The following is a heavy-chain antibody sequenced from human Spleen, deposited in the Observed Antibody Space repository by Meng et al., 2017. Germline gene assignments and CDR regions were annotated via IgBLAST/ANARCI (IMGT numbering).Heavy chain of an antibody. D-gene: IGHD6-19*01. CDR2: IGHSGFT. V-gene: IGHV4-39*01. Sequence: QLPLQESGPGLVKTSETLSLPCTVSCGSISSTSYYWGWIRQPPGKGLEWIGSIGHSGFTYYTPSLKSRVTVSIDTSRNQFSLWLTSVTAADTAVYYCVRSSAWVRTGFDPWGQGTLVTVSS. CDR3: VRSSAWVRTGFDP. J-gene: IGHJ5*02. CDR1: CGSISSTSYY.